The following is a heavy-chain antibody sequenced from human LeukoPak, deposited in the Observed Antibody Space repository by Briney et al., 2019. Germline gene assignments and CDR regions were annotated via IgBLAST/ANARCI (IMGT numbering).Heavy chain of an antibody. CDR3: TTDQVGDYGEFDY. J-gene: IGHJ4*02. V-gene: IGHV3-15*01. CDR2: IKSKTDGGTT. D-gene: IGHD4-17*01. Sequence: PGGSLRLSWAASGFTFSNAWMRWVRQAPGKGLEWVGRIKSKTDGGTTDYAAPVKGRFTISRDDSKNTLYLQMNSLKTEDTAVYYCTTDQVGDYGEFDYWGQGTLVTVSS. CDR1: GFTFSNAW.